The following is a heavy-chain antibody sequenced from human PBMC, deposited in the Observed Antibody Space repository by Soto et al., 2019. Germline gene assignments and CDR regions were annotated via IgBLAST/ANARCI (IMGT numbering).Heavy chain of an antibody. V-gene: IGHV1-69*13. CDR3: ARRGYCSSTSCQYYYYGMDV. CDR2: IIPIFGTA. J-gene: IGHJ6*02. CDR1: GGTFSSYA. Sequence: SVKVSCKASGGTFSSYAISWVRQAPGQGLEWMGGIIPIFGTANYAQKFQGRVTITADESTSTAYMELSSLRSEDTAVYYCARRGYCSSTSCQYYYYGMDVWGQGTTVTVYS. D-gene: IGHD2-2*01.